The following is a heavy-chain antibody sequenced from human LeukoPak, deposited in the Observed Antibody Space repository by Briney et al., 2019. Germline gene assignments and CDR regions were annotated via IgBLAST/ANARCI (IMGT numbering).Heavy chain of an antibody. J-gene: IGHJ5*02. V-gene: IGHV3-48*03. CDR2: ISSSGSTI. CDR1: GFTFSSYE. D-gene: IGHD5-12*01. CDR3: ATLPSGYDSWFDP. Sequence: GGSLRLSCAASGFTFSSYEMNWVRQAPGKGLEWVSYISSSGSTIYYADSVKGRFTISRDNAKNSLYLQMNSLRAEDTAVYYCATLPSGYDSWFDPWGQGTPVTVSS.